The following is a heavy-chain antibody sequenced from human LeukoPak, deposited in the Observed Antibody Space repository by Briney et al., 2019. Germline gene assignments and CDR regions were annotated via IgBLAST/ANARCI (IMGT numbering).Heavy chain of an antibody. D-gene: IGHD3-10*01. J-gene: IGHJ4*02. CDR3: TTDQVVRGVTNDY. V-gene: IGHV3-15*01. CDR2: IKSKTDGGTT. CDR1: GFSFRSAW. Sequence: GGSLRLSCVASGFSFRSAWMNWVSQAPGRGLEWVGRIKSKTDGGTTDYAAPVKGRFTISRDDSKTTLYLQMNSLQTEDTAVYYCTTDQVVRGVTNDYWGQGTLVTVSS.